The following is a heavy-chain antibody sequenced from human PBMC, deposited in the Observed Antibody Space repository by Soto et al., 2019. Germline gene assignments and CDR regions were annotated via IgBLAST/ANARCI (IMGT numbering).Heavy chain of an antibody. D-gene: IGHD3-10*01. Sequence: PSETLSLTCTVSGGSISSGDYYWSWIRQPPGKGLEWIGYIYYCGSTYYNSSLKSRVTISVDTSKNQFSLKLSSVTAADTAVYYCASRKSSPYFDYWGQGTLVTVSS. CDR2: IYYCGST. V-gene: IGHV4-30-4*01. CDR1: GGSISSGDYY. J-gene: IGHJ4*02. CDR3: ASRKSSPYFDY.